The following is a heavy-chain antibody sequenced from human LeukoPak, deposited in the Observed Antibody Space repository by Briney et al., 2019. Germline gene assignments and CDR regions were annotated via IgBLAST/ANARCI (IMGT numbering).Heavy chain of an antibody. V-gene: IGHV4-34*01. CDR3: AAWELLLDAFDI. Sequence: SETLSLTCAVHGGSFSGYYWSWIRQPPGKGLEWIGEISHSGSTNYNPSLKSRVTISIDTSKNQFSLKLSSVTAAGTAMYYCAAWELLLDAFDIWGQGTMVTVSS. CDR1: GGSFSGYY. D-gene: IGHD1-26*01. J-gene: IGHJ3*02. CDR2: ISHSGST.